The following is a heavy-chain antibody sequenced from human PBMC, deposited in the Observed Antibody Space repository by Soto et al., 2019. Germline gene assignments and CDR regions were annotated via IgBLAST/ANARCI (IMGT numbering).Heavy chain of an antibody. CDR3: ARDESATDAFDI. D-gene: IGHD5-12*01. V-gene: IGHV4-31*03. J-gene: IGHJ3*02. CDR1: GGSISSGGYY. CDR2: IYYSWTT. Sequence: QVQLQESGPGLVKPSQTLSLTCTVSGGSISSGGYYWSWIRQNPGKGLEWIGYIYYSWTTNSNPSLKSRLTISVDTSKNQFSLKLNSMTAADTAVYYCARDESATDAFDIWGQGTMVTVSS.